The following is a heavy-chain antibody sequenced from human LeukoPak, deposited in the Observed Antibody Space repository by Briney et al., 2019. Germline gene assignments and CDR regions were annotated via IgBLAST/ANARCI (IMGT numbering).Heavy chain of an antibody. V-gene: IGHV3-7*01. CDR1: GFIFSSYW. D-gene: IGHD6-19*01. J-gene: IGHJ4*02. CDR3: ARDLGIAVAGGLDY. Sequence: GGSLRLSCAASGFIFSSYWMSWVRQAPGKGLGWVANIKQDGSEKYYVDSVKGRFTISRDNAKNSLYLQMNSLRAEDTAVYYCARDLGIAVAGGLDYWGQGTLVTVSS. CDR2: IKQDGSEK.